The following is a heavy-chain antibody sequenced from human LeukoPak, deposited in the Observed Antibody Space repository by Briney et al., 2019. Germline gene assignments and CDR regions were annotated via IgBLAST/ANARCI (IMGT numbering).Heavy chain of an antibody. D-gene: IGHD3-10*01. V-gene: IGHV4-39*07. J-gene: IGHJ5*02. CDR2: MYYSGST. CDR3: ARVGRDSMVRGAFDP. CDR1: GASISSGSYY. Sequence: SETLSLTCTVSGASISSGSYYWGWIRQPPGKGLEWIGSMYYSGSTYYNPSLKSRVTISVDTSKNQFSLKLSSVTAADTAVYYCARVGRDSMVRGAFDPWGQGTLVTVSS.